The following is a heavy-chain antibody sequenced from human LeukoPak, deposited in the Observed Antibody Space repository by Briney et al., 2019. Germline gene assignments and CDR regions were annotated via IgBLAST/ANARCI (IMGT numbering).Heavy chain of an antibody. D-gene: IGHD3-3*01. CDR2: INSDGSST. V-gene: IGHV3-74*01. CDR3: ARVHRDFWSGYTYPTDC. Sequence: GGSLRLSCAASGFTFSSYWMHWVRQAPGKGLVWVSRINSDGSSTSYADSVKGRFTISRDNAKNTLYLQMNSLRAEDTAVYYCARVHRDFWSGYTYPTDCWGQGTLVTVSS. CDR1: GFTFSSYW. J-gene: IGHJ4*02.